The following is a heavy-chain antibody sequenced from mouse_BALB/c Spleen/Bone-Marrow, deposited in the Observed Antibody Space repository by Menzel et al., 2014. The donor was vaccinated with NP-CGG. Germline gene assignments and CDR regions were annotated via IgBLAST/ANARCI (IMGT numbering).Heavy chain of an antibody. Sequence: EVRLVESGPDLVKPSQSLSLTCTVTGYSITSGYSWHWIRQFPGNKLEWMGYIHYSCSTNYNPSLKSRISITRDASKNQFFLQLNSVTTEDTATYYCARREWLRRDCAMDYWGQGTSVTVSS. CDR3: ARREWLRRDCAMDY. V-gene: IGHV3-1*02. CDR1: GYSITSGYS. D-gene: IGHD2-2*01. J-gene: IGHJ4*01. CDR2: IHYSCST.